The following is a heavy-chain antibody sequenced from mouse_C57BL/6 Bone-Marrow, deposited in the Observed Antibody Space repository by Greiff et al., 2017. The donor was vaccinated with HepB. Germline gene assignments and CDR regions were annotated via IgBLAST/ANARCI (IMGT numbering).Heavy chain of an antibody. J-gene: IGHJ4*01. CDR2: IDPNSGGT. Sequence: QVQLKQPGAELVKPGASVKLSCKASGYTFTSYWMHWVKQRPGRGLEWIGRIDPNSGGTKYNEKFKSKATLTVDKPSSTAYMQLSSLTSEDSAVYYCARRDYYGSSLYYYAMDYWGQGTSVTVSS. CDR1: GYTFTSYW. CDR3: ARRDYYGSSLYYYAMDY. V-gene: IGHV1-72*01. D-gene: IGHD1-1*01.